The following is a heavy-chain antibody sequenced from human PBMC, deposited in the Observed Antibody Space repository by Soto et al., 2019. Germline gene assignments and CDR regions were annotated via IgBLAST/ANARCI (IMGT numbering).Heavy chain of an antibody. Sequence: GGSLRLSCAASGFTFGPYWMYWVRQAPGKGLVWVSHIDGSGSTTVYADSVKGRFTVSRDNAKNTLYLQMNSLIAEDTAVYYCARDRGEPDAFDIWGQGTMVTVSS. CDR2: IDGSGSTT. V-gene: IGHV3-74*01. CDR3: ARDRGEPDAFDI. J-gene: IGHJ3*02. CDR1: GFTFGPYW.